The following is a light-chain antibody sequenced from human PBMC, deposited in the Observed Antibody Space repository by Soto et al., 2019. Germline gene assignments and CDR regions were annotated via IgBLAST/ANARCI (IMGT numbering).Light chain of an antibody. Sequence: EIVLTQSPGTLSLSPGERATLSCRARQSVSSSYLAWYQQKPGQAPRLLXYGTSNRAAGVPDRYSGSGSGTDFTLTISSLEPEDFAVYYCQKYDKWPPITFGQGTRLEIK. V-gene: IGKV3-20*01. J-gene: IGKJ5*01. CDR2: GTS. CDR3: QKYDKWPPIT. CDR1: QSVSSSY.